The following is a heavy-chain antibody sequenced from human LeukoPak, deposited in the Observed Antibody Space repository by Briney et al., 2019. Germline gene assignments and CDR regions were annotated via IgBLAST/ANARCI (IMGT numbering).Heavy chain of an antibody. CDR1: GFTFSSYA. D-gene: IGHD3-22*01. CDR2: ISYDGSNK. Sequence: PGGSLRLSCAASGFTFSSYAMPWVRQAPGKGLEWVAVISYDGSNKYYADSVKGRFTISRDNSKNTLYLQMNSLRAEDTAVYYCARESPYYYDSSGYFYWGQGTLVTVSS. V-gene: IGHV3-30-3*01. J-gene: IGHJ4*02. CDR3: ARESPYYYDSSGYFY.